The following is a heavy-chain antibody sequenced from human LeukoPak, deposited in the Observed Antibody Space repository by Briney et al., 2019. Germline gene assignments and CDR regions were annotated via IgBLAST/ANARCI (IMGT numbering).Heavy chain of an antibody. CDR2: ISYDGSNK. CDR3: AREGSRYYYDSSGYNMEFDY. CDR1: GFTFSSYA. D-gene: IGHD3-22*01. J-gene: IGHJ4*02. Sequence: PGGSLRLSCAASGFTFSSYAMHWVRQAPGKGLEWVAVISYDGSNKYYADSVKGRYTISRDNSKNTLYLQMNSLRAEDTAVYYCAREGSRYYYDSSGYNMEFDYWGQGTLVTVSS. V-gene: IGHV3-30-3*01.